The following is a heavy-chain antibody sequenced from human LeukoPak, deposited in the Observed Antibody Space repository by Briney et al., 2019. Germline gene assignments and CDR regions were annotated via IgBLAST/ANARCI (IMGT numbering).Heavy chain of an antibody. V-gene: IGHV1-2*02. D-gene: IGHD4-23*01. CDR1: GYTFVAFY. CDR2: INPNSGGT. CDR3: ARADQTR. Sequence: GASVKVSCKASGYTFVAFYLQWVRQAPGQGLEWMGWINPNSGGTNYAQKFQGRVTMTRDTSISTAYMELSRLRSDDTAVYYCARADQTRWGQGTLVTVSS. J-gene: IGHJ4*02.